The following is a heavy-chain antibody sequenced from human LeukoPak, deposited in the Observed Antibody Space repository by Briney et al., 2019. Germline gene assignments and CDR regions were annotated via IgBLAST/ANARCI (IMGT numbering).Heavy chain of an antibody. CDR2: IYYSGST. CDR3: ARGQWELRDY. Sequence: SETLSLTCTVSGGSISSYYWSWIRQPPGKGLEWIGYIYYSGSTNYNPSLKSRVTISVDTSKNQFSLKLSSVTAADTAVYYCARGQWELRDYWGQGTLVTVSS. D-gene: IGHD1-26*01. J-gene: IGHJ4*02. CDR1: GGSISSYY. V-gene: IGHV4-59*01.